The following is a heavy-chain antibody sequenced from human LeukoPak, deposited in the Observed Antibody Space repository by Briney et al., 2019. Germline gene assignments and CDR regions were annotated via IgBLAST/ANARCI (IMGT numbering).Heavy chain of an antibody. V-gene: IGHV4-34*01. CDR2: INHSGST. J-gene: IGHJ6*03. Sequence: SETLSLTCAVYGGSFSGYYWSWIRQPPGKGLEWIGEINHSGSTNYNPSLKSRVTISVDTSKNQFSLKLSSVTAADTAVYYCVRAVVTMVRPAYYYYYMDVWGKGTTVTVSS. CDR3: VRAVVTMVRPAYYYYYMDV. D-gene: IGHD3-10*01. CDR1: GGSFSGYY.